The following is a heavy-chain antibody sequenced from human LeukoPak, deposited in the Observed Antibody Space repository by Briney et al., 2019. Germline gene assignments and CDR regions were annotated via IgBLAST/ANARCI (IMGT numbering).Heavy chain of an antibody. CDR1: GGSISSGGYY. J-gene: IGHJ5*02. V-gene: IGHV4-31*03. CDR3: ARGGGSSPDYGDGWFDP. Sequence: PSETLSPTCTVSGGSISSGGYYWSWIRQHPGKGLEWIGYIYYSGSTYYNPSLKSRVTISVDTSKNQFSLKLSSVTAADTAVYYCARGGGSSPDYGDGWFDPWGQGTLVTVSS. CDR2: IYYSGST. D-gene: IGHD4-17*01.